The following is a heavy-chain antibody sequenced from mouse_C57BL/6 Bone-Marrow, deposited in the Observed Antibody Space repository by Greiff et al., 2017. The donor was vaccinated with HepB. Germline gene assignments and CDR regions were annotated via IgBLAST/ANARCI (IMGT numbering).Heavy chain of an antibody. Sequence: EVQVVESGPELVKPGASVKMSCKASGYTFTDYNMHWVKQSHGKSLEWIGYINPNNGGTSYNQKFKGKATLTVNKSSSTAYMELRSLTSEDSAVYYCARGGVRPYYYAMDYWGQGTSVTVSS. CDR2: INPNNGGT. V-gene: IGHV1-22*01. J-gene: IGHJ4*01. D-gene: IGHD1-2*01. CDR3: ARGGVRPYYYAMDY. CDR1: GYTFTDYN.